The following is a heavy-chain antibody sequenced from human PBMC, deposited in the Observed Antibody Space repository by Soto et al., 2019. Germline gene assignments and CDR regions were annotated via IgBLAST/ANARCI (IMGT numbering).Heavy chain of an antibody. J-gene: IGHJ3*02. CDR3: ARVRSSWRGDAFDI. Sequence: QVQLVQSGAEVKKPGASVKVSCKASGYTFTGYYMHWVRQAPGQGLEWMGWINPNSGGTNYAQKFQGWVAMTRDTSISTAYLELSRLRSDDTAVYYCARVRSSWRGDAFDIWGPGTMVTVSS. CDR2: INPNSGGT. CDR1: GYTFTGYY. D-gene: IGHD6-13*01. V-gene: IGHV1-2*04.